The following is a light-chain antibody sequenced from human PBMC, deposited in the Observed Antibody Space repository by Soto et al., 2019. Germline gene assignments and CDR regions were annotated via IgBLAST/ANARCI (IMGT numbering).Light chain of an antibody. J-gene: IGKJ1*01. CDR2: DDS. CDR1: QSISSW. V-gene: IGKV1-5*01. CDR3: QQYDTYPST. Sequence: DIQMTQSPFTLSATVGDRVTITCRASQSISSWLAWYQQQPGKAPKLLIYDDSSLESGVPSRFSGSGSGTEFTLTISSLQPDDFVAYYCQQYDTYPSTFGQGTKV.